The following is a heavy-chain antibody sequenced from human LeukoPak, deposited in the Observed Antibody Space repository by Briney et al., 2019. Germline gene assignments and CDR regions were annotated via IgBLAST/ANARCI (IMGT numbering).Heavy chain of an antibody. Sequence: GGSLRLSCAASGFTFDDYAMHWVRQAPGKGLEWVSGISWNSGSIGYADSVKGRFTISRDNAKNSLYLQMNSLRAEDTALYYCAKDRDGSGSYLYWGQGTLVTVSS. CDR1: GFTFDDYA. J-gene: IGHJ4*02. V-gene: IGHV3-9*01. CDR3: AKDRDGSGSYLY. CDR2: ISWNSGSI. D-gene: IGHD3-10*01.